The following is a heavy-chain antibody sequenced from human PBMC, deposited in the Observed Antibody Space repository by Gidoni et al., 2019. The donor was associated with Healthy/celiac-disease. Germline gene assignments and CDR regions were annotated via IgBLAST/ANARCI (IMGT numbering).Heavy chain of an antibody. CDR2: INPSGGST. J-gene: IGHJ4*02. V-gene: IGHV1-46*01. Sequence: QVQLVQSGAEVKKPGASVKVSCKASGYTFTSYYMHWVRQAPGQGLEWMGIINPSGGSTSYAQKFQGRVTMTRDTSTSTVYMELSSLRSEDTAVYYCARELTMIVVVRGAYYFDYWGQGTLVTVSS. D-gene: IGHD3-22*01. CDR1: GYTFTSYY. CDR3: ARELTMIVVVRGAYYFDY.